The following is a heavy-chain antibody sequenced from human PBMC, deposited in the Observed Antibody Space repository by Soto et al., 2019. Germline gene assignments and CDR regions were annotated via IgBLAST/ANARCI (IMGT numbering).Heavy chain of an antibody. CDR3: ATDDSWGDRLRYRRSLGVY. CDR1: GFTFSSYG. D-gene: IGHD1-26*01. Sequence: QVQLVESGGGVVQPGRSLRLSCAASGFTFSSYGMHWVRQAPGKGLEWVAVISYDGSNKYYADSVKGRFTISRDNSKNTLYLKMNSLRAEDTAVYYWATDDSWGDRLRYRRSLGVYWGQGTLVTVSS. V-gene: IGHV3-30*03. J-gene: IGHJ4*02. CDR2: ISYDGSNK.